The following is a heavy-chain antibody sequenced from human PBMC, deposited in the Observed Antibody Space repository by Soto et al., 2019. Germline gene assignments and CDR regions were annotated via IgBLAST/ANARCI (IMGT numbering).Heavy chain of an antibody. CDR2: IKSKTDGGTT. V-gene: IGHV3-15*07. Sequence: GSLRLSFAASGFTFSNAWMNWVRQAPGKGLEWVGRIKSKTDGGTTDYAAPVKGRFTISRDDSKNTLYLQMNSLKTEDTAVYYCTTAGLGYCSSTSCSIHLGYYYYGMDVWGQGTTVTVSS. CDR3: TTAGLGYCSSTSCSIHLGYYYYGMDV. J-gene: IGHJ6*02. CDR1: GFTFSNAW. D-gene: IGHD2-2*01.